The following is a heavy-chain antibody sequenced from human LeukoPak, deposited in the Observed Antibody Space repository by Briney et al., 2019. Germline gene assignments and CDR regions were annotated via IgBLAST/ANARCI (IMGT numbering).Heavy chain of an antibody. D-gene: IGHD6-13*01. Sequence: GGSLRLSCAASGFTFSSYWVSWVRQAPGKGLEWVANIKQDGSEKYYVDSVKGRFTISRDNAKNSLYLQMNSLRAEDTAVYYCARDRSSSWDDYWGQGTLVTVSS. CDR1: GFTFSSYW. CDR3: ARDRSSSWDDY. V-gene: IGHV3-7*01. CDR2: IKQDGSEK. J-gene: IGHJ4*02.